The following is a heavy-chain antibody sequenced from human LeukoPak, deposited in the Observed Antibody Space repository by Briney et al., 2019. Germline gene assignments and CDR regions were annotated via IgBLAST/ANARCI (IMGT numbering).Heavy chain of an antibody. CDR2: IYYSGST. Sequence: SETLSLTCTVSGGSISSYYWSWIRQPPGKELEWIGYIYYSGSTNYNPSLKSRVTISVDTSKNQFSLKLSSVTAADTAVYYCAREDAQEGTNAFDIWGQGTMVTVSS. D-gene: IGHD2-2*01. CDR3: AREDAQEGTNAFDI. J-gene: IGHJ3*02. V-gene: IGHV4-59*01. CDR1: GGSISSYY.